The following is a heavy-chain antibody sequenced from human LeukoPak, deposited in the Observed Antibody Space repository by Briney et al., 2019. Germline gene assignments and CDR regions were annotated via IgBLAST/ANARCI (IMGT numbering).Heavy chain of an antibody. V-gene: IGHV3-23*01. CDR1: GFTFSSYA. Sequence: GGSLRLSCAASGFTFSSYAMSWVRQAPGKGLEWVSAISGSGGSTYYADSVKGRFTISRDNSKNTLYLQMNSLRAEDTAVYYCAKDSKFSGAYYYDSSGLDYWGQGTLVTVSS. J-gene: IGHJ4*02. CDR3: AKDSKFSGAYYYDSSGLDY. D-gene: IGHD3-22*01. CDR2: ISGSGGST.